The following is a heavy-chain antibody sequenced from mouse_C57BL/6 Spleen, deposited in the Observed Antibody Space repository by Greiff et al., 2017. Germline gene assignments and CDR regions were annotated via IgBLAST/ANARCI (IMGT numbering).Heavy chain of an antibody. J-gene: IGHJ2*01. CDR2: IDPEDGDT. D-gene: IGHD1-1*01. V-gene: IGHV14-2*01. CDR3: ARRTGYGGSYSFDY. CDR1: GFNIKDYY. Sequence: VQLKQSGAELVKPGASVKLSCTASGFNIKDYYMHWVKQRTEQGLEWIGRIDPEDGDTKYAPKFQGKATITADTSSNTAYLQLSSLTSEDTAVYYCARRTGYGGSYSFDYWGQGTTLTVSS.